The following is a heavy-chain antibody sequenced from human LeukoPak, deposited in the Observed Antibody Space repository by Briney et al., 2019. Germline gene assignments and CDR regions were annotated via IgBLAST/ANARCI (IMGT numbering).Heavy chain of an antibody. Sequence: GGSLRLSCAASGCIFNDFYMSWIRQAPGKGLEWVSYISSSANTKSYADSVQGRFTISRDNAQNSLYLQMNSLRAEDTAVYYCARGGQDYAYWGQGTLVTVSS. J-gene: IGHJ4*02. CDR1: GCIFNDFY. D-gene: IGHD4-17*01. CDR2: ISSSANTK. V-gene: IGHV3-11*01. CDR3: ARGGQDYAY.